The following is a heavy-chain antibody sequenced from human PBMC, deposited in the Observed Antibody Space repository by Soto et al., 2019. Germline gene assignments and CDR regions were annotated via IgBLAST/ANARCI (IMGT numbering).Heavy chain of an antibody. CDR2: ISSGSSYI. Sequence: EVQLVESGGGLVKPGGSLRLSCTASGFTFSSYNMNWVRQAPGKGLEWVSSISSGSSYIYYADSVKGRFTISRDNARNSLYLQMNGLRAEDTAVYYCARGVSGAGADSTDYWGQGILVTVSS. D-gene: IGHD6-19*01. CDR1: GFTFSSYN. CDR3: ARGVSGAGADSTDY. J-gene: IGHJ4*02. V-gene: IGHV3-21*01.